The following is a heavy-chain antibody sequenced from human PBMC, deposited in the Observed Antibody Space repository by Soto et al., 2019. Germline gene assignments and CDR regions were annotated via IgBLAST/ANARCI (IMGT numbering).Heavy chain of an antibody. CDR1: GYSFTSYW. D-gene: IGHD1-26*01. V-gene: IGHV5-10-1*01. Sequence: PGESLKISCKGSGYSFTSYWISWVRQMPGKGLEWMGRIDPSDSYTNYSPSFQGHVTISADKSISTAYLQWSSLKASDTAMYYCASRKVGATPRLSYYYYYGMDVWGQGTTVTVSS. CDR3: ASRKVGATPRLSYYYYYGMDV. J-gene: IGHJ6*02. CDR2: IDPSDSYT.